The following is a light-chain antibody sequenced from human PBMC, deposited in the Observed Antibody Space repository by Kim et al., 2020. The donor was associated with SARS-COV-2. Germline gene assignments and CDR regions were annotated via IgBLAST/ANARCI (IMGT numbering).Light chain of an antibody. CDR1: QSVASKF. CDR2: RGS. CDR3: QQYSSPLS. Sequence: DIVLTQSPGTLSLSPGDTATLSCRASQSVASKFLAWYQQRPGQAPRLLIYRGSTRATGIPDRFSGSGSGTDFTLTISGLEPDDFALYHCQQYSSPLSFGGGTKVEIK. V-gene: IGKV3-20*01. J-gene: IGKJ4*01.